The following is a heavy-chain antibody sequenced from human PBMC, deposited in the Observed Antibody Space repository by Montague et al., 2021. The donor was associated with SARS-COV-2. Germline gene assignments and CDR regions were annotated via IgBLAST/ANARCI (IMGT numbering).Heavy chain of an antibody. Sequence: CPISGDSVSSTRAAWNWIRQSPSRGLEWLGRTYFTPKWSSGYALSVKSRLIISPDTSKNQFSLRLMSVTPDDTAVYYCARAYCSSTSCYPIDYWSQGTLVTVSS. CDR1: GDSVSSTRAA. CDR3: ARAYCSSTSCYPIDY. CDR2: TYFTPKWSS. J-gene: IGHJ4*02. V-gene: IGHV6-1*01. D-gene: IGHD2-2*01.